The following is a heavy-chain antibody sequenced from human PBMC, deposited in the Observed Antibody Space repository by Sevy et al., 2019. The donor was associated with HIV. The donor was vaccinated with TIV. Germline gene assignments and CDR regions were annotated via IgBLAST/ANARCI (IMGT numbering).Heavy chain of an antibody. Sequence: GGSLRLSCAASGFSFSNYAMSWVRQAPGKGLERVSTLIGGGSRTYYADSVTGRFTISRDNSRNPLYLQMNSLRAEDTAVYYCAKRRVQSGLSGGGANYGWDVCGQGTTVTVSS. D-gene: IGHD2-8*02. V-gene: IGHV3-23*01. CDR3: AKRRVQSGLSGGGANYGWDV. J-gene: IGHJ6*02. CDR1: GFSFSNYA. CDR2: LIGGGSRT.